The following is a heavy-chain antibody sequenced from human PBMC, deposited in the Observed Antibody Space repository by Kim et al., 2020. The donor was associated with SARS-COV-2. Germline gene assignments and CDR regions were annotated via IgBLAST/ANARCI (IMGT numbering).Heavy chain of an antibody. CDR2: INTNTGNP. Sequence: ASVKVSCKASGYTFTSYAMNWVRQAPGQGLEWMGWINTNTGNPTYAQGFTGRFVFSLDTSVSTAYLQISSLKAEDTAVYYCARDIRDGYSSSWYSRGPSHFDYWGQGTLVTVSS. V-gene: IGHV7-4-1*02. CDR3: ARDIRDGYSSSWYSRGPSHFDY. D-gene: IGHD6-13*01. J-gene: IGHJ4*02. CDR1: GYTFTSYA.